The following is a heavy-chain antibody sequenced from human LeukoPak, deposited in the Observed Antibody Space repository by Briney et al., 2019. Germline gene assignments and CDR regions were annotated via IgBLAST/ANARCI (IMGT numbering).Heavy chain of an antibody. J-gene: IGHJ5*02. Sequence: GASVKVSCKASGGTFSSYAISWVRQAPGQGLEWMGGIIPIFGTASYAQKFQGRVTITADKSTSTAYMELSSLRSEDTAVYYCARDPQGSSGWTNNWFDPWGQGTLVTVSS. D-gene: IGHD6-19*01. V-gene: IGHV1-69*06. CDR3: ARDPQGSSGWTNNWFDP. CDR2: IIPIFGTA. CDR1: GGTFSSYA.